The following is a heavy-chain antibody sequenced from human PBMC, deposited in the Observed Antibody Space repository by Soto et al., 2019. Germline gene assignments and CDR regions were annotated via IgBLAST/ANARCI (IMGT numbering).Heavy chain of an antibody. Sequence: GGSLRLSCSASGSTFSSYAMHWVRQAPGKGLEYVSAISSNGGSTYYADSVKGRFTISRDNSKNTLYLQMDSLRAEDTAVHYCAKGRVYSGYEPEFDYWGQGTLVTVSS. D-gene: IGHD5-12*01. V-gene: IGHV3-64*04. CDR3: AKGRVYSGYEPEFDY. J-gene: IGHJ4*02. CDR1: GSTFSSYA. CDR2: ISSNGGST.